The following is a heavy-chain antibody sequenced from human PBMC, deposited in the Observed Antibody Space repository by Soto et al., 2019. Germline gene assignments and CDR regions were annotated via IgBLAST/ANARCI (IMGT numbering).Heavy chain of an antibody. V-gene: IGHV4-39*02. J-gene: IGHJ5*02. CDR3: ARDSGSYLGALNWFDP. CDR1: GGCISSSSYY. Sequence: SETLSLTCTVSGGCISSSSYYWGWTRQPPGKGLEWIGSIYYSGSTYYNPSLKSRVTISVDTSKNQFSLKLSSVTAADTAVYYCARDSGSYLGALNWFDPWGQGTLITVSS. D-gene: IGHD1-26*01. CDR2: IYYSGST.